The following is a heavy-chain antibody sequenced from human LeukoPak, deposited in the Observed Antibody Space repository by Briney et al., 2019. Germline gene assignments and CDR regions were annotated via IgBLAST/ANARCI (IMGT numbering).Heavy chain of an antibody. V-gene: IGHV3-73*01. D-gene: IGHD1-7*01. CDR1: GFTFSGSA. CDR3: LGITGTTDFDY. Sequence: PGGSLRLSCAASGFTFSGSAMHWVRQASGNGLEWVGRIRSKGNSYATAYAASVKGRFTISRDDSKNTAYLQMNSLKTEDTAVYYCLGITGTTDFDYWGQGTLVTVSS. J-gene: IGHJ4*02. CDR2: IRSKGNSYAT.